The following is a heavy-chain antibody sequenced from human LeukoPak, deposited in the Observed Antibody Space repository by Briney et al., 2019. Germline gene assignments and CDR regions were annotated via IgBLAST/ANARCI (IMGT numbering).Heavy chain of an antibody. CDR2: ISANNGNT. J-gene: IGHJ6*02. Sequence: GASVNVSCKASGYTFTSYGISWVRQAPGQGLEWMGWISANNGNTNYPQKLQDRVTMTTDTSTSTAYMELRSLRSDDTAVYYCARDTVTTSEYYYYGMDVWGQGTTVTVSS. V-gene: IGHV1-18*01. CDR1: GYTFTSYG. CDR3: ARDTVTTSEYYYYGMDV. D-gene: IGHD4-17*01.